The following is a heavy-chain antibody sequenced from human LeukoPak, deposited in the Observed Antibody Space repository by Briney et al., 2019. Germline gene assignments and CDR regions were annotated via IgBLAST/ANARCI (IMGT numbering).Heavy chain of an antibody. J-gene: IGHJ5*02. D-gene: IGHD6-19*01. CDR2: ISAYNGNT. CDR3: ARDLAVAGTHWFDP. V-gene: IGHV1-18*04. CDR1: GYTFTGYY. Sequence: ASVKVSCKASGYTFTGYYMHWVRQAPGQGLEWMGWISAYNGNTNYAQKLQGRVTMTTDTSTSTAYMELRSLGSDDTAVYYCARDLAVAGTHWFDPWGQGTLVTVSS.